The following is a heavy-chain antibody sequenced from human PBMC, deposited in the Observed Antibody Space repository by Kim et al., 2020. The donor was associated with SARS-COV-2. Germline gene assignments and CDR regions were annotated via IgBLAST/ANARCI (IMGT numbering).Heavy chain of an antibody. CDR2: ISSSGTNI. CDR3: ARDHYGDYALDY. V-gene: IGHV3-48*04. Sequence: GGSLRLSCEASGFTFTIYSMNWVRQAPGRGLEWVSYISSSGTNIYYADSVKGRFTISRDNAKNSLYLQMNSLRAEDTAVYYCARDHYGDYALDYWGQGTLVTVSS. CDR1: GFTFTIYS. J-gene: IGHJ4*02. D-gene: IGHD4-17*01.